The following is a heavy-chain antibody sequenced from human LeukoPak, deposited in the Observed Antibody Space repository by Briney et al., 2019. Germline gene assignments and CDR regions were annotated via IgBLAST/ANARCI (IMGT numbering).Heavy chain of an antibody. CDR3: ARARRSRDGYNGGKYYFDY. V-gene: IGHV3-30-3*01. Sequence: PGGSLRLSCAASGFTFSSYAMHWVRQAPGKGLEWVAVISYDGSNKYYADSVKGRFTISRDNAKNSLYLQMNSLRAEDTAVYYCARARRSRDGYNGGKYYFDYWGQGTLVTVSS. D-gene: IGHD5-12*01. J-gene: IGHJ4*02. CDR1: GFTFSSYA. CDR2: ISYDGSNK.